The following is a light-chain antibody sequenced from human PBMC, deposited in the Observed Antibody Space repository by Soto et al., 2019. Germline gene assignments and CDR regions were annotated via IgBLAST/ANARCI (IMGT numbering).Light chain of an antibody. CDR2: KAS. J-gene: IGKJ1*01. CDR1: QTISSW. V-gene: IGKV1-5*03. Sequence: DIHMTHSPSTLFGSVGDRVTITCRASQTISSWLAWYQQKPGKAPKLLIYKASTLKSGVPSRFSGSGSGTESTLTISSLQPDDFATYYCQHYNSYSEAFGQGTKVDI. CDR3: QHYNSYSEA.